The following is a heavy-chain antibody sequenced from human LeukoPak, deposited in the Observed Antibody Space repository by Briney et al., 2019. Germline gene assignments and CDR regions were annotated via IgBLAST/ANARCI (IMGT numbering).Heavy chain of an antibody. J-gene: IGHJ4*02. CDR2: ISSSSSYI. V-gene: IGHV3-21*01. Sequence: GGSLRLSCAASGFTLSSYSMNWVRQAPGKGLEWVSSISSSSSYIYYADSVKGRFTISRDNAKNSLYLQMNSLRAEDTAVYYCARAESSGYYPPGYWGQGTLVTVSS. CDR3: ARAESSGYYPPGY. CDR1: GFTLSSYS. D-gene: IGHD3-22*01.